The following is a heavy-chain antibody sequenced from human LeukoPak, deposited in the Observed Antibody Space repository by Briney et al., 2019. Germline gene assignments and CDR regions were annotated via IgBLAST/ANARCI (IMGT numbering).Heavy chain of an antibody. D-gene: IGHD2-15*01. V-gene: IGHV4-34*01. Sequence: SETLSRTCAVYGGSFSGYYWSWIGQPPGKGLEWIGEINHSGSTNYKPSLKSRVTISVDTSKNQFSLKLSSVTAADAAVYYCARRLLLHPYKYYFDYWGQGTLVTVSS. J-gene: IGHJ4*02. CDR3: ARRLLLHPYKYYFDY. CDR1: GGSFSGYY. CDR2: INHSGST.